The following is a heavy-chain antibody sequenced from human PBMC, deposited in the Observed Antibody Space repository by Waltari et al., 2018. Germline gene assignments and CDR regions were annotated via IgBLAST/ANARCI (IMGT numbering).Heavy chain of an antibody. Sequence: EVQLLESGGGSVQPGGSLRLSCAASGFTLTNYGMSWVRQAPGKGLGWVSHITYRGDNTYYAASVKGRFTISRDTSKSTLYLQMNSLRADDTAVYYCAKKYCSGGSCCFDYWGQGILVTVSS. CDR1: GFTLTNYG. D-gene: IGHD2-15*01. V-gene: IGHV3-23*01. J-gene: IGHJ4*02. CDR3: AKKYCSGGSCCFDY. CDR2: ITYRGDNT.